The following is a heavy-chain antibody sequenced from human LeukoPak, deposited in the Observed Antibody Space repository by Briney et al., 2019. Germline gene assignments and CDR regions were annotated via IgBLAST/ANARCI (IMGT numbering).Heavy chain of an antibody. CDR2: ISYDGSNK. Sequence: GGSLRLSCAASGFTFSSYGMHWVRQAPGKGLERVAVISYDGSNKYYADSVKGRFTISRDNSKNTPYLQMNSLRAEDTAMYYCAKGSGYSYGIEAHFDYWGQGTLVTVSS. CDR3: AKGSGYSYGIEAHFDY. CDR1: GFTFSSYG. D-gene: IGHD5-18*01. J-gene: IGHJ4*02. V-gene: IGHV3-30*18.